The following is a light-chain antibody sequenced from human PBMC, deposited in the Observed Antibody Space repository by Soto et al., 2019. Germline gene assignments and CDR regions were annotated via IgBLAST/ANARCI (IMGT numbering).Light chain of an antibody. CDR2: DDS. CDR1: NIGTKS. Sequence: SYELTQPPSVSVTPGQTARITCGGINIGTKSVHWYQQKPGQAPVLVVYDDSDRPSGIPERFSGSNSGNTATLTISRVEAGSEADYYCQVWDSTIDHPVFFGGGTKLTVL. V-gene: IGLV3-21*02. J-gene: IGLJ2*01. CDR3: QVWDSTIDHPVF.